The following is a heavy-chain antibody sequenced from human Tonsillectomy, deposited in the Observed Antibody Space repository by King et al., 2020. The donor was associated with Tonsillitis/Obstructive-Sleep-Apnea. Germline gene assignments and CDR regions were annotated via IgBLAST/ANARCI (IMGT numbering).Heavy chain of an antibody. CDR3: ARVKAAEFDY. V-gene: IGHV3-48*02. J-gene: IGHJ4*02. Sequence: VQLVESGGGLVQPGGSLRLSCAASGFTFSSYSMNWVRQAPGKGLEWVSYISSSSSTIYYADSVKGRFTISRDNAKNLLYLQMNSLRDEETAVYYCARVKAAEFDYWGQGTLVTVSS. CDR2: ISSSSSTI. CDR1: GFTFSSYS. D-gene: IGHD6-13*01.